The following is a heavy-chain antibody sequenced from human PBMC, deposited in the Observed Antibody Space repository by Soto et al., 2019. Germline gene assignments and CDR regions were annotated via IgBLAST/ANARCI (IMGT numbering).Heavy chain of an antibody. J-gene: IGHJ5*02. V-gene: IGHV1-8*01. CDR1: GYTFINYD. CDR3: ARRRGSNGWFDL. D-gene: IGHD2-8*01. CDR2: MNPDSGNT. Sequence: QVQLVQSGAEVKKPGASVKVSCKASGYTFINYDINWVRQATGQGLEWVGWMNPDSGNTGYAQNFQGRVSKTGNPSISAVYMELSSLTSEDTAVYYCARRRGSNGWFDLWGQGTLVTVSS.